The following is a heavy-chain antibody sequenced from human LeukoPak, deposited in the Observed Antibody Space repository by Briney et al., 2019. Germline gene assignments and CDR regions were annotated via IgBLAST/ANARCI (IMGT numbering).Heavy chain of an antibody. CDR2: ISGSGGST. CDR1: GFTSSSYA. D-gene: IGHD6-13*01. CDR3: AKDAAAAGTGVDWFDP. J-gene: IGHJ5*02. V-gene: IGHV3-23*01. Sequence: GGLLSLSCAASGFTSSSYAMSWVRQAPGKGLELVSAISGSGGSTYYADSVKGRFTIARDNSKNTLYLQMNSLRAEDTAVYYCAKDAAAAGTGVDWFDPWGQGTLVTVSS.